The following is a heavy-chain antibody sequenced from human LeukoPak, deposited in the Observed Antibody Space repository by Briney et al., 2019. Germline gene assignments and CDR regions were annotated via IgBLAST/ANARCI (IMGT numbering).Heavy chain of an antibody. J-gene: IGHJ1*01. CDR2: INPSGGST. CDR1: GYTFTSYY. Sequence: ASVKVSCKASGYTFTSYYMHWVRQAPGQGLEWMGIINPSGGSTSYAQKFQGRVTMIRDTSTSTVYMELSGLRSEDTAVYYCARGWFGELLDAEYFQHWGQGTLVTVSS. V-gene: IGHV1-46*01. CDR3: ARGWFGELLDAEYFQH. D-gene: IGHD3-10*01.